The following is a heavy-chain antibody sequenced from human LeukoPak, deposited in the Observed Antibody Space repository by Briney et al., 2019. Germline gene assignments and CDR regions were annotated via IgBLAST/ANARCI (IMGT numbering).Heavy chain of an antibody. V-gene: IGHV3-23*01. D-gene: IGHD2-21*02. CDR3: AKGGHPAVVTTRFDS. J-gene: IGHJ5*01. CDR2: ISGSGNYM. Sequence: GGSLRLSCAASGFTFDTYGMSWVRQAPGKGLEWVSSISGSGNYMYYKDSVKGHFTISRDNSKNTLLLQMNSLRAEDSAVYYCAKGGHPAVVTTRFDSWGQGTLVTVSS. CDR1: GFTFDTYG.